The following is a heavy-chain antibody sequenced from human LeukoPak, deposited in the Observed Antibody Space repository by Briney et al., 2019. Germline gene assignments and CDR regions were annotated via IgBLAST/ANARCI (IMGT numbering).Heavy chain of an antibody. Sequence: ASVKVSCKASGGTFSSYAISWVRQAPGQGLEWMGGIIPIFGTANYAQKFQGRVTITADESTSTAYMELSSLRSEDTAVYYCACGYVWGSYYSDYYMDVWGKGTTVTISS. CDR2: IIPIFGTA. D-gene: IGHD3-16*01. V-gene: IGHV1-69*13. CDR3: ACGYVWGSYYSDYYMDV. CDR1: GGTFSSYA. J-gene: IGHJ6*03.